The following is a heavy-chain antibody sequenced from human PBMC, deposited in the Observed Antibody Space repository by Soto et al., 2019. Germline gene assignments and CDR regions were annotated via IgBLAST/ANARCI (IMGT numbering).Heavy chain of an antibody. CDR2: IFSNGNS. J-gene: IGHJ6*02. Sequence: QLQLQESGPGLVKPSETLSLTCTVSGGSIRSSLYYWGWIRQPPGKGLEWIGSIFSNGNSYYNPSLKSRVPISVDMSKNQFSLKMTSVTATDTAVFYCARIFDGMDVWGRGTAVNVSS. V-gene: IGHV4-39*01. CDR1: GGSIRSSLYY. CDR3: ARIFDGMDV.